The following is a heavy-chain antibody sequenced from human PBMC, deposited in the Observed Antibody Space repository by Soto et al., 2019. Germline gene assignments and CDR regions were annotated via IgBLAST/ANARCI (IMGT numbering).Heavy chain of an antibody. Sequence: QMQLVQSGAEVKPPGSSMKVSCKASGDTLSSPTLAWVRQAPGQGLEWMGGIILHYGTPSYAQNFQGRVTITADEPTSTSYLEWSSLEPDDTAVYFFARDREATLMILDVWGQGTMVIVTP. J-gene: IGHJ3*01. V-gene: IGHV1-69*01. CDR1: GDTLSSPT. CDR3: ARDREATLMILDV. CDR2: IILHYGTP. D-gene: IGHD5-12*01.